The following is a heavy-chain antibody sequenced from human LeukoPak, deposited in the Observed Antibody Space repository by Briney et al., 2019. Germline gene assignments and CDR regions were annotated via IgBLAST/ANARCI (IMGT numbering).Heavy chain of an antibody. Sequence: GGSLRLSCAASGFTFSSYWMSWVRQAPGKGLEWVANIKQDGSEKYYVDSVKGRFTISRDNAKNSRYLQMNSLRAEDTAVYYCARDRGGYYDFWSGYYQNYFDYWGQGTLVTVSS. D-gene: IGHD3-3*01. CDR1: GFTFSSYW. V-gene: IGHV3-7*01. CDR3: ARDRGGYYDFWSGYYQNYFDY. CDR2: IKQDGSEK. J-gene: IGHJ4*02.